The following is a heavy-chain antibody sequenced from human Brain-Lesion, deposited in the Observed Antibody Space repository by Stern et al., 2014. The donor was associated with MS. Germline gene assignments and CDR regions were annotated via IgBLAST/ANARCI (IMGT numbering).Heavy chain of an antibody. J-gene: IGHJ5*02. CDR3: AGEEDIRYCSGGSCTGNWFDP. CDR2: IYYSGNT. V-gene: IGHV4-39*01. Sequence: VQLVESGPGLVKPSETLSLTCTVAGGSVSSTSYAWAWIRQPPGKGLEWIGTIYYSGNTYYSPSLKSRLTISLDTSQHPFSLQRGSGTAADTAVYYCAGEEDIRYCSGGSCTGNWFDPWGQGTLVTVSS. CDR1: GGSVSSTSYA. D-gene: IGHD2-15*01.